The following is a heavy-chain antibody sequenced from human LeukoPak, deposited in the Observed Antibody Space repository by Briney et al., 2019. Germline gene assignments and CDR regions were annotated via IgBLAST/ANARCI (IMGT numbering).Heavy chain of an antibody. CDR1: GYTFTDYY. D-gene: IGHD4-17*01. Sequence: GASVKVSCKASGYTFTDYYIHWVRQAPGQGLEWMGGINPNSGYTKYPQKFQGRVTVTRDTSINTAYMDLTGLTSDDTAIYYCARDESMFYGDYFDDWGQGTLVTVSS. CDR3: ARDESMFYGDYFDD. J-gene: IGHJ4*02. CDR2: INPNSGYT. V-gene: IGHV1-2*02.